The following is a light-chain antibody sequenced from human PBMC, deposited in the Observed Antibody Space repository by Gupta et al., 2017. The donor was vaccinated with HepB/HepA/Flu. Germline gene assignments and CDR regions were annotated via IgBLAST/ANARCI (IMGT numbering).Light chain of an antibody. CDR3: NSRDSSGNHPVV. Sequence: SSELTQDPAVSVALGQTVRITCQGDSLSSYYASWYQQKPGQAPVLVIYGKNNRPSGIPDRFSCSSSGNTASLTITGAQAEDEADYYCNSRDSSGNHPVVFGGGTKLTVL. CDR2: GKN. V-gene: IGLV3-19*01. CDR1: SLSSYY. J-gene: IGLJ2*01.